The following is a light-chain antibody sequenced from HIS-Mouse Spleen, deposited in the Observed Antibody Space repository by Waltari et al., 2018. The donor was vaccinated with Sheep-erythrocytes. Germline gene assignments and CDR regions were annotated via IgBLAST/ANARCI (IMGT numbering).Light chain of an antibody. V-gene: IGKV3-11*01. J-gene: IGKJ4*01. CDR3: QQRSNWLT. Sequence: IVLTQSPAPLSLSPGERATLSCRASQSVSSYLAWYQQKPGQAPRLLIYDASNRATGISARFSGSGSGTAFTLTISSLEPEDFAVYYCQQRSNWLTFGGGTKVEIK. CDR2: DAS. CDR1: QSVSSY.